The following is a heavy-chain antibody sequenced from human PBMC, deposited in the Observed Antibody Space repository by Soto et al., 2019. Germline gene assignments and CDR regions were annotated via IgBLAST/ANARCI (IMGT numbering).Heavy chain of an antibody. J-gene: IGHJ4*02. CDR1: GGSISSSSYY. CDR2: IYYSGST. CDR3: ARRYCISTSCYHPFYY. Sequence: SETLSLTCTVSGGSISSSSYYWDWIRQPPGKGLEWIGSIYYSGSTYYNPSLKSRVTISVDTSKNQFSLKLSSVTAADTAVYYCARRYCISTSCYHPFYYCGQGTLVTVSS. V-gene: IGHV4-39*01. D-gene: IGHD2-2*01.